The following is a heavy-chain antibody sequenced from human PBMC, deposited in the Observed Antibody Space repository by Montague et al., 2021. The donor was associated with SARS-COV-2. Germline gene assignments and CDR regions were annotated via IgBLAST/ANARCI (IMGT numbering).Heavy chain of an antibody. CDR1: GGSISSYY. J-gene: IGHJ5*02. D-gene: IGHD5-24*01. CDR3: ARLRRPDGYSYWFGP. CDR2: IYYGGST. V-gene: IGHV4-59*08. Sequence: SETLSLTRTVSGGSISSYYWSWIRQPPGKGLEWIGYIYYGGSTNYSPSFKGRVIMSVDTSNNQFSLRLTPVTAADTAVYYCARLRRPDGYSYWFGPWGQGTLVTVSS.